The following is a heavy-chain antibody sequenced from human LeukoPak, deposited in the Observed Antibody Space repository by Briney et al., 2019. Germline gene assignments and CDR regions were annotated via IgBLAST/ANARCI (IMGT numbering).Heavy chain of an antibody. CDR3: AREYSSSSGKTFDI. D-gene: IGHD6-6*01. J-gene: IGHJ3*02. V-gene: IGHV4-59*01. CDR1: GGSISGYY. Sequence: SETLSLTCTLSGGSISGYYWSWIRQPPGRGLEWIGYIHYSGSTNYNPSLRSRVTISVDTSKNQFSLKLSSVTAADTAVCYCAREYSSSSGKTFDIWGQGTMVTVSS. CDR2: IHYSGST.